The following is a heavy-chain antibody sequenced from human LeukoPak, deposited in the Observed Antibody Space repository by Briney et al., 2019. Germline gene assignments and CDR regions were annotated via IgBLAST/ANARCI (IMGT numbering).Heavy chain of an antibody. Sequence: GGSLRLSCAASGFTFSSYSMNWVRQAPGKGLEWVSSISSSSSYIYYADSVKGRFTISRDNAKNSLYLQMNSLRAEDTAVYYCAGESSSVLDYWGQGTLVTVSS. V-gene: IGHV3-21*01. CDR3: AGESSSVLDY. CDR1: GFTFSSYS. D-gene: IGHD6-19*01. J-gene: IGHJ4*02. CDR2: ISSSSSYI.